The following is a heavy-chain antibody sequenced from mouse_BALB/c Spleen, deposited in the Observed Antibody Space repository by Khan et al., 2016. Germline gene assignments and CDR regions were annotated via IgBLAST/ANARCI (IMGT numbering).Heavy chain of an antibody. CDR2: ITYSGST. CDR1: GYSITSDYA. V-gene: IGHV3-2*02. D-gene: IGHD1-1*02. J-gene: IGHJ3*01. Sequence: ESGPGLVKPSQSLSLTCTVTGYSITSDYAWNWIRQFPGNKLEWMGYITYSGSTSYNPSLKSRISITRDTSKNQFSLQLNSVTTEDTATYYCARSNYYGDSPAWFAYWGQGTLVTVSA. CDR3: ARSNYYGDSPAWFAY.